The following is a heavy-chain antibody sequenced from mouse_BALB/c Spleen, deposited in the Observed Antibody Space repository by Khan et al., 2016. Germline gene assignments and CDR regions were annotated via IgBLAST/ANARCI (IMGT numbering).Heavy chain of an antibody. Sequence: VQLKQSGAELVKPGASVKVSCTASGFNIKDTYMHWVKQRPEQGLEWIGKIDPANGNSKYDPKFQGRATITADTSSSTAYLQLSTLTSEDTAVYDCASSGYDLYYDVMAYWGQGTSVTVSS. CDR1: GFNIKDTY. CDR2: IDPANGNS. D-gene: IGHD2-2*01. CDR3: ASSGYDLYYDVMAY. J-gene: IGHJ4*01. V-gene: IGHV14-3*02.